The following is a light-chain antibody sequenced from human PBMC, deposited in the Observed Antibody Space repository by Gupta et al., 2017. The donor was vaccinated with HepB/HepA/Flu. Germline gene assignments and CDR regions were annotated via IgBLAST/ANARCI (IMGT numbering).Light chain of an antibody. CDR1: SSDVGSYNL. CDR3: CSYAGSSTFRV. Sequence: QSALTQPASVSESPGQSITIYCTGTSSDVGSYNLVSWYQQHPGKAPKLMIYEVSKRPSGVSKRFSGSKSGNTASLTISGLQAEDEADYYCCSYAGSSTFRVFGGGTKLTVL. J-gene: IGLJ3*02. V-gene: IGLV2-23*02. CDR2: EVS.